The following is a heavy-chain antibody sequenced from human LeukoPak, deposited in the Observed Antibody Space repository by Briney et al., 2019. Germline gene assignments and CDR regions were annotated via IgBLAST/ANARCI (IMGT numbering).Heavy chain of an antibody. CDR2: ISAYNGNT. CDR3: AGIPVFGVVLHQEPV. V-gene: IGHV1-18*04. D-gene: IGHD3-3*01. CDR1: GYTFTGYY. J-gene: IGHJ6*04. Sequence: ASVKVSCKASGYTFTGYYMHWVRQAPGQGLEWMGWISAYNGNTNYAQKLQGRVTMTTDTSTSTAYMELRSLRSDDTAVYFCAGIPVFGVVLHQEPVWGKGTTVAVSS.